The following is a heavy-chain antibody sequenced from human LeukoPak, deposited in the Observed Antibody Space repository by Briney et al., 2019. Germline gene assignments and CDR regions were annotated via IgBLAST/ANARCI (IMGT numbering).Heavy chain of an antibody. V-gene: IGHV4-38-2*02. CDR1: GYSISNGYY. Sequence: SETLPLTCTVSGYSISNGYYWGWLRQPPGEGLQWIGTIYHYGSPYYNPSLKSRVTISVDLSKNQFSLSLYSVTAADTALYYCARAVKGDQAALYYYYYMDVWGKGTTVTVSS. CDR2: IYHYGSP. D-gene: IGHD3-16*01. J-gene: IGHJ6*03. CDR3: ARAVKGDQAALYYYYYMDV.